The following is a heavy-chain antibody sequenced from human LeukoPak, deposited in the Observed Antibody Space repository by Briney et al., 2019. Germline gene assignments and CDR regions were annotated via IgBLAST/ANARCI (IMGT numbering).Heavy chain of an antibody. J-gene: IGHJ1*01. CDR3: AKAIRGDCYSHFQH. CDR2: ISWNSGSI. CDR1: GFTFDDYA. V-gene: IGHV3-9*01. Sequence: GGSLRLSCAASGFTFDDYAMHWVRQAPGKGLGWVSGISWNSGSIGYADSVKGRFTISRDNAKNSLYLQMNSLRAEDTALYYCAKAIRGDCYSHFQHWGQGTLVTVSS. D-gene: IGHD2-21*02.